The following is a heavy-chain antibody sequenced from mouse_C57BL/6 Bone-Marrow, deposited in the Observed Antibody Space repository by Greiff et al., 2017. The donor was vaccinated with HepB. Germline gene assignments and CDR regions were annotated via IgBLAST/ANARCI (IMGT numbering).Heavy chain of an antibody. CDR1: GFTFSSYA. V-gene: IGHV5-4*01. J-gene: IGHJ4*01. D-gene: IGHD4-1*01. Sequence: EVKVVESGGGLVKPGGSLKLSCAASGFTFSSYAMSWVRQTPEKRLEWVATISDGGSYTYYPDNVKGRFTISRDNAKNNLYLQMSHLKSEDTAMYYCARDTHNWDAMDYWGQGTSVTVSS. CDR2: ISDGGSYT. CDR3: ARDTHNWDAMDY.